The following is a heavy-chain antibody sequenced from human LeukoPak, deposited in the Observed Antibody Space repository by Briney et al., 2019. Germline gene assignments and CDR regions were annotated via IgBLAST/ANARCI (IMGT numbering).Heavy chain of an antibody. D-gene: IGHD2-2*01. CDR1: GGSFSGYY. V-gene: IGHV4-34*01. J-gene: IGHJ3*02. Sequence: SETLSLTCAVYGGSFSGYYWSWIRQPPGKGLEWIGEINHSGSTNYNPSLKSRVTISVDTSKNQFSLKLSSVTAADTAVYYCARRYFSSTSCYVRRENAFDIWGQGTMVTVSS. CDR2: INHSGST. CDR3: ARRYFSSTSCYVRRENAFDI.